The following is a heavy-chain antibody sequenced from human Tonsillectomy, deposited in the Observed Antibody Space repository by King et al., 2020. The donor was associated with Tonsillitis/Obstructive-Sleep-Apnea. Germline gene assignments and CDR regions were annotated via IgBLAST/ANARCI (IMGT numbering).Heavy chain of an antibody. CDR2: VWHSGST. V-gene: IGHV4-4*02. CDR1: GDSINNNHW. CDR3: VGVVDFYYYMDV. Sequence: QLQESGPGLVKPSGTLSLTCAVSGDSINNNHWWSWVRQPPGKGLEWIGDVWHSGSTNYKPALKSRVPISVDKSQNQFSLNLRSVTPASTAVYYCVGVVDFYYYMDVWGKGTTVTVSS. D-gene: IGHD3-16*02. J-gene: IGHJ6*03.